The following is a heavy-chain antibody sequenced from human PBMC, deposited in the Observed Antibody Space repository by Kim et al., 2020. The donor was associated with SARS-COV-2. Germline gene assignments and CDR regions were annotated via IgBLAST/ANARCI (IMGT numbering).Heavy chain of an antibody. CDR1: GYNFISYG. CDR3: ARVSPAIFSFDY. D-gene: IGHD2-21*02. V-gene: IGHV1-18*01. J-gene: IGHJ4*02. CDR2: NSGYNGDT. Sequence: ASVKVSCKSTGYNFISYGFSWVRQPPGQGLEWMGWNSGYNGDTKYPQKLQGRVIITTDPSTTTAYMELRSLKSDDTAVYFCARVSPAIFSFDYWGLGTLVTVSA.